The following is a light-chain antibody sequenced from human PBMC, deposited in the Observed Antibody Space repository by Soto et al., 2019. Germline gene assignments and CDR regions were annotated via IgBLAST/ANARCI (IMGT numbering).Light chain of an antibody. CDR2: GAS. CDR1: QSFSSSY. CDR3: QQYGTSIT. V-gene: IGKV3-20*01. Sequence: EIVLTQSPGTLSLSPGEIATLSCRASQSFSSSYLAWYQQKPGQAPRLLIYGASSRATGIPDRFSGSGSGTDFNLTISRLEPEDFAVYYCQQYGTSITFGQGTRLEI. J-gene: IGKJ5*01.